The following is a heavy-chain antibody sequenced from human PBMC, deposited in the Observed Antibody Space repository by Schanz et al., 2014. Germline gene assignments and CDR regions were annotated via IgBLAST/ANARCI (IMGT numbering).Heavy chain of an antibody. CDR3: SRDVSAYMGNGFDY. CDR1: GYTLNNYG. Sequence: QAQLMQSGPELKRPGASVKVSCTASGYTLNNYGISWVRQAPGQGLEWMGWINGYNGHTLYAQKFQGRVTMTTDTSTSRSYMELTSLRSDDTAVYYCSRDVSAYMGNGFDYCGQGTLVTVSS. D-gene: IGHD4-4*01. V-gene: IGHV1-18*01. J-gene: IGHJ4*02. CDR2: INGYNGHT.